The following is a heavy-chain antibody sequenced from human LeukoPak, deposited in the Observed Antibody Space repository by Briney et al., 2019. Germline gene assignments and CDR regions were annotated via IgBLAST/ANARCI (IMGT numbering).Heavy chain of an antibody. CDR1: GLSFNHNY. Sequence: PPETLTLTCSVFGLSFNHNYWSWIRQPPGKGLEWIGHIHYSGSTTYNPSLKSRVTISQDTSRNQFSLNLTSLSPADTAVYYCAKDGGTDYYGVDYWGQGVLVTVSS. V-gene: IGHV4-59*01. CDR3: AKDGGTDYYGVDY. D-gene: IGHD1-26*01. J-gene: IGHJ4*02. CDR2: IHYSGST.